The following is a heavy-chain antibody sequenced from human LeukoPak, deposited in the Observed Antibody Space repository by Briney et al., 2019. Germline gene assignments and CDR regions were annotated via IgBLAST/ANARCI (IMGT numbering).Heavy chain of an antibody. D-gene: IGHD1-1*01. J-gene: IGHJ4*02. CDR1: GFTFSSYE. CDR2: ISSGSSSI. CDR3: AKDGHDYYFDY. Sequence: GGSLRLSCAASGFTFSSYEMNWVRQAPGKGLEWVSYISSGSSSIFYADSVKGRFTISRDNSKNSLYLQMNSLRVEDTAVYYCAKDGHDYYFDYWGQGTLVTVSS. V-gene: IGHV3-48*03.